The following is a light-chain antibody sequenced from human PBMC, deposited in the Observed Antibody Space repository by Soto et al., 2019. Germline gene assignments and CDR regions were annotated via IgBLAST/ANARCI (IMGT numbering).Light chain of an antibody. CDR1: LSVSVY. J-gene: IGKJ1*01. CDR3: QHYNSYSEA. CDR2: KAS. V-gene: IGKV1-5*03. Sequence: TQSPATLSLSPGERATLSCMTSLSVSVYLDWYQQKPGQAPRLLIYKASTLKSGVPSRFSGSGSGTEFTLTISSLQPDDFATYYCQHYNSYSEAFGQGTKVDIK.